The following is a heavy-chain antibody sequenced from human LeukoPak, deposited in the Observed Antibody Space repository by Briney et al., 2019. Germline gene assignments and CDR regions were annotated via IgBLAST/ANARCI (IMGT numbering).Heavy chain of an antibody. CDR2: IYYSGST. CDR3: ARLGGSSWYTYYFDY. Sequence: SETLSLTCTVSGGSISSYYWSWIRQPPGKGLEWIGYIYYSGSTNYNPSLKSRVTISVDTSKNQLSLKLSSVTAADTAVYYCARLGGSSWYTYYFDYWGQGTLVTVSS. J-gene: IGHJ4*02. D-gene: IGHD6-13*01. V-gene: IGHV4-59*08. CDR1: GGSISSYY.